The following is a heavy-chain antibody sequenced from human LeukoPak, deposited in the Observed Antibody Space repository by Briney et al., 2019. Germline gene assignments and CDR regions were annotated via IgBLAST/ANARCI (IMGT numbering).Heavy chain of an antibody. CDR3: ARAKFGDIDF. Sequence: PGGSLRLSCAASGFTFSGYWMHWVRQAPGKGLVWVSRISSDGSSTSYADSVKGRFTISRDSAKNTLYLQMNSLRAEDTAVYYCARAKFGDIDFWGQGALVTISS. V-gene: IGHV3-74*01. J-gene: IGHJ4*02. CDR2: ISSDGSST. CDR1: GFTFSGYW. D-gene: IGHD3-16*01.